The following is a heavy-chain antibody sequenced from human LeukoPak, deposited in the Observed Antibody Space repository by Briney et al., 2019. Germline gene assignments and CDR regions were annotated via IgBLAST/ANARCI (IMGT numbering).Heavy chain of an antibody. D-gene: IGHD3-9*01. CDR1: GFTFSAYE. Sequence: GGSLRLSCAASGFTFSAYEMNWVRQAPGKGLEWVSAISGSGGSTYYADSVKGRFTISRDNSKNTLYLQMNSLRAEDTAVYYCAKDRAYYDILTGYDYWGQGTLVTVSS. V-gene: IGHV3-23*01. CDR2: ISGSGGST. J-gene: IGHJ4*02. CDR3: AKDRAYYDILTGYDY.